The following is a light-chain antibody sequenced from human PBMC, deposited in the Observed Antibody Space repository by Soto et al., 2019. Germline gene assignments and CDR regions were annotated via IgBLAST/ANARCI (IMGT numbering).Light chain of an antibody. Sequence: QSVLTQPPSMSGAAGQRVTISCTGGSSNIGAGYDVHWYQHLPGTAPKLLIYGNTNRPSGVPDRFSGSKSGTSASLAITGLQAEDEADYYCQSHDSSLNSWVFGGGTKLTV. CDR2: GNT. CDR1: SSNIGAGYD. CDR3: QSHDSSLNSWV. V-gene: IGLV1-40*01. J-gene: IGLJ3*02.